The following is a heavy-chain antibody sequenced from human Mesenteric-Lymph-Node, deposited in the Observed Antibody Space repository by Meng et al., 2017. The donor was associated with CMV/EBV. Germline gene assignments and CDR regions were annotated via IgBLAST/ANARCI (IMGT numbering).Heavy chain of an antibody. CDR3: ARPRGSSTNCYDY. V-gene: IGHV5-51*01. CDR2: IYPGDSGT. Sequence: GSGYSFTNYWRGWVRQMPGKGLEWVGIIYPGDSGTTYSPSFQGHVTISVDKSINTAYLQWSSLKASDTAVYYCARPRGSSTNCYDYWGQGTLVTVSS. CDR1: GYSFTNYW. D-gene: IGHD2-2*01. J-gene: IGHJ4*02.